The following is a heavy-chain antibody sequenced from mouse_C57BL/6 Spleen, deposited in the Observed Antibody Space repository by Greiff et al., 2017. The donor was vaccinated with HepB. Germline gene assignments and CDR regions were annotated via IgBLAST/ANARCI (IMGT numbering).Heavy chain of an antibody. CDR3: ARDGDDYAMDY. Sequence: EVQLQQSGPGLVKPSQSLSLTCSVTGYSITSGYYWNWIRQFPGNKLEWMGYISYDGSNNYNPSLKNRISITRDTSKNQFFLKLNSVTTEDTATYYCARDGDDYAMDYWGQGTSVTVSS. CDR1: GYSITSGYY. CDR2: ISYDGSN. J-gene: IGHJ4*01. V-gene: IGHV3-6*01.